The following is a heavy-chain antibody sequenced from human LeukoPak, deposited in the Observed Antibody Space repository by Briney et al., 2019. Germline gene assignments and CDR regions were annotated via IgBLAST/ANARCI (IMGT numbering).Heavy chain of an antibody. D-gene: IGHD1-26*01. CDR3: ARRRRIVGATPGAFDI. Sequence: PSETLSLTCAVYGGSFSGYYWSWIRQPPGKGLGWIGEINHSGSTNYNPSLKSRVTISVDTSKNQFSLKLSSVTAADTAVYYCARRRRIVGATPGAFDIWGQGTMVTVSS. CDR2: INHSGST. V-gene: IGHV4-34*01. CDR1: GGSFSGYY. J-gene: IGHJ3*02.